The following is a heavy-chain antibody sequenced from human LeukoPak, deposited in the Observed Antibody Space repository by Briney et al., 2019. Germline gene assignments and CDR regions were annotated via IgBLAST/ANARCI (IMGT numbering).Heavy chain of an antibody. J-gene: IGHJ6*03. Sequence: PGGTLRLSCAASGFTFSSDGMGWARQAPGKGLEWVSAISGSGDSTYYADSVKGRFTISRDNAKNSLYLQMNSLRAEDTALYYCARVGGYGYNVYYYYMDVWGKGTTVTVSS. D-gene: IGHD5-18*01. CDR3: ARVGGYGYNVYYYYMDV. CDR2: ISGSGDST. CDR1: GFTFSSDG. V-gene: IGHV3-23*01.